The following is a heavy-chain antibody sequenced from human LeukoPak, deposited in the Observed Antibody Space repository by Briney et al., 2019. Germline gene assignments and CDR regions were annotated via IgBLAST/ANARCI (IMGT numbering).Heavy chain of an antibody. CDR3: ARRGRRGYTYGRGTLDI. CDR1: GFTVSSNY. J-gene: IGHJ3*02. D-gene: IGHD5-18*01. Sequence: GGSLRLSCAASGFTVSSNYMNWVRQAPGKGLEWVSLLHSGGSTYYADSVKGRFTISRDNSKNTLYLQMNSLRAEDTAVYYCARRGRRGYTYGRGTLDIWGQGTMVTVSS. V-gene: IGHV3-66*01. CDR2: LHSGGST.